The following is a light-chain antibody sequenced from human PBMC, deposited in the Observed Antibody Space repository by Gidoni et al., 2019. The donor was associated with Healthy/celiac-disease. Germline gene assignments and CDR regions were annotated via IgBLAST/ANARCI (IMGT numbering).Light chain of an antibody. CDR3: QHRSNWRLT. J-gene: IGKJ4*01. CDR1: QSVSSY. CDR2: DAS. Sequence: EIVLTQSPATLALSPGERATLSRRASQSVSSYLAWYQQPPGPAPRLLFYDASNRATGIPAWFSGSGSGTDFPLTISRLAPEDFAVYYCQHRSNWRLTFGGGTKVEIK. V-gene: IGKV3-11*01.